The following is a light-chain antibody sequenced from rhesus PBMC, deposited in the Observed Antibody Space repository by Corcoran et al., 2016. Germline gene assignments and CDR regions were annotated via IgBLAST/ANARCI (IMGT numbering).Light chain of an antibody. Sequence: QSVLTQPPPASEAARKSVTISCSGSSSNIGSNSVSWYQKVPGTAPKLLIYYNDQRVSGVSDRFSGSESGTSASLTISGLQAEDEADYYCADWDDSLSGYIFGAGTRLTVL. V-gene: IGLV1-60*01. CDR3: ADWDDSLSGYI. CDR2: YND. J-gene: IGLJ1*01. CDR1: SSNIGSNS.